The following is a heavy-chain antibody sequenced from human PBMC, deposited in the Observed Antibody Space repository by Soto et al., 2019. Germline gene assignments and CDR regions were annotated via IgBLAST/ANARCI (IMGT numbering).Heavy chain of an antibody. CDR3: ARDLRLDS. V-gene: IGHV4-31*03. J-gene: IGHJ4*02. Sequence: SETLSLTCTVSGGSISSGGYYWNWIRQHPGKGLEWIGYIYYSGSTYYNPSLKSRATISIDTSNNQFSLILSSVTAADTAVYYCARDLRLDSWGPGTLVTVSS. D-gene: IGHD2-21*02. CDR1: GGSISSGGYY. CDR2: IYYSGST.